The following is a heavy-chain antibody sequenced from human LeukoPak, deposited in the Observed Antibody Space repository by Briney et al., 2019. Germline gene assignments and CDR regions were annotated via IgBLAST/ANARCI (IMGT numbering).Heavy chain of an antibody. CDR1: GFTFSSYG. V-gene: IGHV3-30*03. Sequence: PGGSLRLSCAASGFTFSSYGMPWVRQAPGKGLEWVAVISYDGSNKYYADSVKGRFTISRDNSKNTLYLQMNSLGVEDTAVYYCARGIVGALLDYWGQGTLVTVSS. J-gene: IGHJ4*02. CDR2: ISYDGSNK. CDR3: ARGIVGALLDY. D-gene: IGHD1-26*01.